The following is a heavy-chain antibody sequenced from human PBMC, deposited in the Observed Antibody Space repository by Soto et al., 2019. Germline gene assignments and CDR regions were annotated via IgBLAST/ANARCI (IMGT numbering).Heavy chain of an antibody. CDR3: ARSVAGGGYYYGMDV. D-gene: IGHD6-19*01. CDR2: IKQDGSEK. Sequence: ESGGGLVQPGGSLRLSCAASGFTFSSYWMSWVRQAPGKGLEWVANIKQDGSEKYYVDSVKGRFTISRDNAKNSLYLQMNSLRAEDTAVYYCARSVAGGGYYYGMDVWGQGTTVTVSS. CDR1: GFTFSSYW. V-gene: IGHV3-7*03. J-gene: IGHJ6*02.